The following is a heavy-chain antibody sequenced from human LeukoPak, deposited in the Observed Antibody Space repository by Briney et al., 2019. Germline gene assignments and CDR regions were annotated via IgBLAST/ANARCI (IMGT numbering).Heavy chain of an antibody. CDR1: GGSFSGYY. D-gene: IGHD4-23*01. CDR3: ARAVGLDDI. Sequence: SETLSLTCAVYGGSFSGYYWSWIRQPPGKGLEWIGEINHSGSTNYNPSLKSRVTISVDTSKNQFSLKLSSVTAADTAVHYCARAVGLDDIWGQGTMVTVSS. J-gene: IGHJ3*02. CDR2: INHSGST. V-gene: IGHV4-34*01.